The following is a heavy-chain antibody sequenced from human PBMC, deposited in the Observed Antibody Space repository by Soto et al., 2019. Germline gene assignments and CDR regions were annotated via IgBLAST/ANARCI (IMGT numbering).Heavy chain of an antibody. V-gene: IGHV1-18*01. Sequence: QVHLVQSGAEVKKPGASVKVSCKGSGYGFTTYGITWVRQAPGQGLEWMAWISAHNGNTNYAQKLPGRVTVTRDTSTSTPNMELRTLRTDETAEHDTGGGSYGDHWGQGALV. CDR2: ISAHNGNT. CDR3: GGGSYGDH. D-gene: IGHD3-16*01. J-gene: IGHJ4*02. CDR1: GYGFTTYG.